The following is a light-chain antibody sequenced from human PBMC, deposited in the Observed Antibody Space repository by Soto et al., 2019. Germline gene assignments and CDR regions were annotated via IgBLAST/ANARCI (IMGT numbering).Light chain of an antibody. Sequence: DIQMTQSPSTLSASVGDRVTITCRASQSITMWLAWYQQKPGKAPKLLIFDASSLESGVPSRFSGSGSGTEFTLTISSLQHDDFAAYYYQQYNSYSWTFGQGTKVEIK. V-gene: IGKV1-5*01. CDR3: QQYNSYSWT. J-gene: IGKJ1*01. CDR2: DAS. CDR1: QSITMW.